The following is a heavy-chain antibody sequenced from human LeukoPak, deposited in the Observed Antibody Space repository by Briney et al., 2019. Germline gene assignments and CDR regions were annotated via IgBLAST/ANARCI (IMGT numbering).Heavy chain of an antibody. CDR2: IYYSGNS. V-gene: IGHV4-59*08. CDR1: GGSISGYY. D-gene: IGHD4/OR15-4a*01. CDR3: ARYSYGGSYFDY. J-gene: IGHJ4*02. Sequence: SETLSLTCTVSGGSISGYYWSWIRQPPGKGLGWIGYIYYSGNSNYNPSLKSRVTISMDTSKNQFSLKLSSVTAADTAVYYCARYSYGGSYFDYWGQGTLVTVSS.